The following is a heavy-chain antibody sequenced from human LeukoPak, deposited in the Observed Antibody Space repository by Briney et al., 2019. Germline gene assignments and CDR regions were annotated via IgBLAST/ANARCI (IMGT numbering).Heavy chain of an antibody. V-gene: IGHV3-48*01. CDR2: ISSTGRTI. J-gene: IGHJ4*02. CDR1: GFTFKTHS. CDR3: AKGGKYNWNFQGDY. Sequence: PGGSLRLSCVASGFTFKTHSMNWVRQAPGRGLEWVSYISSTGRTIYYADSVKGRFTISRDNSKNTLYLQMNSLRAEDTAVYYCAKGGKYNWNFQGDYWGQGTLVTVSS. D-gene: IGHD1-7*01.